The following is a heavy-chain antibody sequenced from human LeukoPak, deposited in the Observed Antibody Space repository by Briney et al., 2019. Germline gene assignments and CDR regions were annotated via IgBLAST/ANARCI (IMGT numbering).Heavy chain of an antibody. CDR1: GFTFSSYW. J-gene: IGHJ4*02. D-gene: IGHD3-22*01. CDR3: AKDSPQYYYDSSQGTGFDY. V-gene: IGHV3-7*01. Sequence: PGGSLRLSCAASGFTFSSYWMSWVRQAPGKGLEWVANIKQDGSEKYYADSVKGRFTISRDNSKNTLYLQMNSLRAEDTAVYYCAKDSPQYYYDSSQGTGFDYWGQGTLVTVSS. CDR2: IKQDGSEK.